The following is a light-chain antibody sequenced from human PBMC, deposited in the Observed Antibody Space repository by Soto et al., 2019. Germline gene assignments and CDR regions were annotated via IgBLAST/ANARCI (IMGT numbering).Light chain of an antibody. CDR3: ATWDDSLNGPV. CDR2: SNN. V-gene: IGLV1-44*01. J-gene: IGLJ3*02. Sequence: QSVLTQPPSASGTPGQRVTISCSGSSSNIGSNTVNWYQQLPGTAPKILVYSNNKRPSGVPDRFSGSKSDTSASLAISGLQSEDEADYHCATWDDSLNGPVFGGGTKVTVL. CDR1: SSNIGSNT.